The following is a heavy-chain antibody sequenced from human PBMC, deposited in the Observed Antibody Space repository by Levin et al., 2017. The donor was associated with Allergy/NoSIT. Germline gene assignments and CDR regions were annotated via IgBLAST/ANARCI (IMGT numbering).Heavy chain of an antibody. Sequence: GESLKISCTASGFTFGDYAMSWFRQAPGKGLEWVGFIRSKAYGGTTEYAASVKGRFTISRDDSKSIAYLQMNSLKTEDTAVYYCTRGVPGQWLPFFDYWGQGTLVTVSS. CDR2: IRSKAYGGTT. CDR1: GFTFGDYA. V-gene: IGHV3-49*03. D-gene: IGHD6-19*01. CDR3: TRGVPGQWLPFFDY. J-gene: IGHJ4*02.